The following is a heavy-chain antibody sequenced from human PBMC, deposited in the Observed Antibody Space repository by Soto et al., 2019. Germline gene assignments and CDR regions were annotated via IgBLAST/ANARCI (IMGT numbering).Heavy chain of an antibody. Sequence: QVQLQESGPRLVKPSETLSLTCSVSDSSMSPYYCSWFRQPPEKGQEMIGHLLYRGTATYNPALKGRVTISLDTSKKQASLKLSSVIAADTAVYYCAREKDLILGGYAFGYWGPGTLVTVSS. D-gene: IGHD1-26*01. J-gene: IGHJ3*01. V-gene: IGHV4-59*12. CDR1: DSSMSPYY. CDR3: AREKDLILGGYAFGY. CDR2: LLYRGTA.